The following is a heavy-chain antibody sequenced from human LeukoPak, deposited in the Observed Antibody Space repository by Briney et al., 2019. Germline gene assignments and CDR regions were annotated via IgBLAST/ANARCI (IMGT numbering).Heavy chain of an antibody. J-gene: IGHJ4*02. D-gene: IGHD3-16*02. CDR2: IRYDGSNK. V-gene: IGHV3-30*02. CDR3: ARDPRALRLGELSSPLFDY. Sequence: PGGSLRLSCAASGFTFSSYGMHWVRQAPGEGLEWVAFIRYDGSNKYYADSVKGRFTISRDNSKNTLYLQMNSLRAEDTAVYYCARDPRALRLGELSSPLFDYWGQGTLVTVSS. CDR1: GFTFSSYG.